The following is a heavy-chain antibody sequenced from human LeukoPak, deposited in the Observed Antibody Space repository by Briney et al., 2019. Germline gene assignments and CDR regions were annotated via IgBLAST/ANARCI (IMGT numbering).Heavy chain of an antibody. V-gene: IGHV3-15*01. CDR2: IKSKTDGGTT. Sequence: PGGSLRLSCAASGFTFNNAWMSWVRQAPGKGLEWVGRIKSKTDGGTTDYAAPVKGRFTISRDDSKNTLHLQVDSLITEDTGVYYCNTKTPTVAAGTIDYWGQGTLVTVSS. J-gene: IGHJ4*02. CDR1: GFTFNNAW. D-gene: IGHD6-19*01. CDR3: NTKTPTVAAGTIDY.